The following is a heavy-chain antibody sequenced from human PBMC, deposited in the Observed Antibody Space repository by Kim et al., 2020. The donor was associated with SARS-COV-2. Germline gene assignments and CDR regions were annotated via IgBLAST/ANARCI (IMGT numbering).Heavy chain of an antibody. CDR3: ARGGVLWFGELSLLAIH. V-gene: IGHV3-30*01. D-gene: IGHD3-10*01. J-gene: IGHJ4*01. Sequence: VKGRFTISRDNSKNTLYQQMNSLRAEDTAVYYCARGGVLWFGELSLLAIHWGQGTLVTVSS.